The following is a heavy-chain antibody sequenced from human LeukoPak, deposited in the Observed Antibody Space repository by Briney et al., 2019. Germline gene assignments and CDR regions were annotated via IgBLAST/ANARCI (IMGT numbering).Heavy chain of an antibody. D-gene: IGHD3-3*01. J-gene: IGHJ5*02. V-gene: IGHV4-38-2*01. CDR2: IYHSGST. CDR3: ARHRKGNDLWSGYYEGGWFDP. CDR1: GYSISSGYY. Sequence: LSETLSLTCAVSGYSISSGYYWGWIRQPPGKGLEWIGGIYHSGSTYYNPPPKSRVPISVDTSKNQFSLKLSSVTAAVTAVYYCARHRKGNDLWSGYYEGGWFDPWGQGTPVTVSS.